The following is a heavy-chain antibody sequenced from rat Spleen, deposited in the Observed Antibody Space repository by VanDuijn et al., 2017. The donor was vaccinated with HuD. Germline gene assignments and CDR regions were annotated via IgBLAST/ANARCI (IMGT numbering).Heavy chain of an antibody. V-gene: IGHV3-3*01. CDR1: GFSLTDYHV. Sequence: VQLKESGPGLVQPSQTLSLTCTVSGFSLTDYHVHWVRQPPGKGLEWMGYLDSAGSAEYNPSLKSRISITRDTSKNQLFLQINPVTTEDTATYYCARSGYNSARGWFAYWGQGTLVTVSS. J-gene: IGHJ3*01. CDR2: LDSAGSA. CDR3: ARSGYNSARGWFAY. D-gene: IGHD1-4*01.